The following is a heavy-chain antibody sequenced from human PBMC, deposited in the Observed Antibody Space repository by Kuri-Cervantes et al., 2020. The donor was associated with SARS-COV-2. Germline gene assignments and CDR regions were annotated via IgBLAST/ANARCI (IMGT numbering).Heavy chain of an antibody. V-gene: IGHV3-74*01. J-gene: IGHJ4*02. D-gene: IGHD1-1*01. CDR2: INHDGSYT. CDR3: VRDGDHWNFDY. Sequence: GESLKISCAASGFTFSGHWIHWVRQAPGKGLVWVSRINHDGSYTNNADSVKGRFTLSRDNAKNMLFLQMNSLRAEDTAVYYCVRDGDHWNFDYWGQGTRVT. CDR1: GFTFSGHW.